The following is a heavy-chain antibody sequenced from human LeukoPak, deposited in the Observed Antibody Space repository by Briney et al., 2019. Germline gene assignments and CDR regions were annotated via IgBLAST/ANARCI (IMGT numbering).Heavy chain of an antibody. J-gene: IGHJ4*02. CDR1: GGTFSSYA. D-gene: IGHD3-22*01. CDR2: IIPILGIA. V-gene: IGHV1-69*04. Sequence: SVKVSCKASGGTFSSYAISWVRQAPGQGLEWMGRIIPILGIANYAQKFQGRVTITADKSTSTAYMELSSLRSEDTAVYYCALYYYDSSGYYPFDYWGQGTLVTVSS. CDR3: ALYYYDSSGYYPFDY.